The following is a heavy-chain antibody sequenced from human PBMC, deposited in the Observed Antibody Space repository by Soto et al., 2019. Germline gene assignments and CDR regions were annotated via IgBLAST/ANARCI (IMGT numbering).Heavy chain of an antibody. J-gene: IGHJ6*03. CDR2: ISSSSSYI. D-gene: IGHD4-17*01. Sequence: GGSLRLSCAASGFTFSSYSMNWVRQAPGKGLEWVSSISSSSSYIYYADSVKGRFTISRDNAKNSLYLQMNSLRAEDTAVYYCAREPVPYVEDNYYYMDVWGKGTTVTVSS. V-gene: IGHV3-21*01. CDR1: GFTFSSYS. CDR3: AREPVPYVEDNYYYMDV.